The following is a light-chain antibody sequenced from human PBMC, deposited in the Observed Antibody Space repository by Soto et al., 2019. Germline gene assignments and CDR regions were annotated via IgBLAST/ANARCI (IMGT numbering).Light chain of an antibody. CDR3: CSYTTNTPPV. V-gene: IGLV2-14*01. Sequence: QSVLTQPASVSGSPGQSLTISCTGTSGDVGRYDSVSWYKHRPGKVPELIIFSDRFSGSKSGNTASLTISGLLAEYEAEYYCCSYTTNTPPVFCGGTKVTAL. CDR1: SGDVGRYDS. J-gene: IGLJ2*01.